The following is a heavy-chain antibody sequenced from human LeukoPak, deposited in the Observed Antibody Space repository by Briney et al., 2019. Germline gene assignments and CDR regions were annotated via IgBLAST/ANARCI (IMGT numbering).Heavy chain of an antibody. CDR2: INHSGST. J-gene: IGHJ2*01. D-gene: IGHD4-17*01. CDR1: GGSFSGYY. CDR3: ARDRNTVTSRYFDL. Sequence: SETLSLTCAVYGGSFSGYYWSWIRQPPGKGLEWIGEINHSGSTNYNPSLKSRVTISVDTSKNQFSLKLSSVTAADTAVYYCARDRNTVTSRYFDLWGRGTLVTVSS. V-gene: IGHV4-34*01.